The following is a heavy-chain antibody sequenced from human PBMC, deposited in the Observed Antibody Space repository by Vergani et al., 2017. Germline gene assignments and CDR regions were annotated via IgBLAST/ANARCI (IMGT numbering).Heavy chain of an antibody. CDR3: ATKRCGTTGCRIGCLRE. CDR1: GFTSSYYG. J-gene: IGHJ1*01. Sequence: QVHLVESGGGVVQPGRSLRLSCVVSGFTSSYYGMHWVRQAPGKGLEWVAVISYDGTQKYYADSVKGRFTISRDNSKSTLYLQMNSLRTEDTAVYYCATKRCGTTGCRIGCLREWGQGTLVTVSS. V-gene: IGHV3-30*03. CDR2: ISYDGTQK. D-gene: IGHD1-1*01.